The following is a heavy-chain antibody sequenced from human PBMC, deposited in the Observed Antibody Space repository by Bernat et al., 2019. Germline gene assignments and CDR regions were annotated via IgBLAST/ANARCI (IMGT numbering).Heavy chain of an antibody. V-gene: IGHV3-74*01. CDR2: IKGDGSSA. CDR3: AKPVGVAYNWFDP. J-gene: IGHJ5*02. Sequence: EVQLVESGGGLVQTGGSLRLSCAASGFTFSAYWMHWVRQAPGEGLIWVSRIKGDGSSATYADSVKGRFTISRDNAKTTLYLQMNSLRVEDTAIYYCAKPVGVAYNWFDPWGQGTLVTVSS. D-gene: IGHD1-26*01. CDR1: GFTFSAYW.